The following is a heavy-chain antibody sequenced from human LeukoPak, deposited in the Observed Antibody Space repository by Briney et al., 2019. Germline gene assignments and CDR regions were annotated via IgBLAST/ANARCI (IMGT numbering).Heavy chain of an antibody. CDR2: ISGSGGST. D-gene: IGHD4-23*01. Sequence: GGSLRLSCAASGFTFSSYAMRWVHQAPGKGLEWVSVISGSGGSTYYADSVKGRFTISRDNSKNTLYLQMNSLRAEDTAVYYCAKGPNSGDDWGQGTLVTVSS. CDR1: GFTFSSYA. CDR3: AKGPNSGDD. J-gene: IGHJ4*02. V-gene: IGHV3-23*01.